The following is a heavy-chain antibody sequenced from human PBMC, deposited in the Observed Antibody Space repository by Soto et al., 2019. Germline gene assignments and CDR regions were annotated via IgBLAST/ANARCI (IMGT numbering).Heavy chain of an antibody. D-gene: IGHD3-3*01. V-gene: IGHV4-59*12. CDR2: IYYSGST. CDR1: GGSISSYY. J-gene: IGHJ4*02. CDR3: ARGQLPYYDFWSGYYEALDY. Sequence: PSETLSLTCTVSGGSISSYYWSWIRQPPGKGLEWIGYIYYSGSTNYNPSLKSRVTISVDTSKNQFSLKLSSVTAADTAVYYCARGQLPYYDFWSGYYEALDYWGQGTLVTVSS.